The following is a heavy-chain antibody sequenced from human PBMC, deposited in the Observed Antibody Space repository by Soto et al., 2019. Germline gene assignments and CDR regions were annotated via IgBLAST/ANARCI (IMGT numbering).Heavy chain of an antibody. Sequence: QITLKESGPTLVKPTQTLTLTCTFSGFSLSTSGVVVGWIRQPPGKALEWLALIYWDDGKRYSPSLKSRLTITKDTSKNQVVLTMTNMDPVDTATYSCAHARPLYYYYGMDVWGQGTTVTVSS. J-gene: IGHJ6*02. V-gene: IGHV2-5*02. CDR2: IYWDDGK. CDR3: AHARPLYYYYGMDV. CDR1: GFSLSTSGVV.